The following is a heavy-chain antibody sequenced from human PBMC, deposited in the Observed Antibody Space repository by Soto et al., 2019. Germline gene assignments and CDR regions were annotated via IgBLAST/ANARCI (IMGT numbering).Heavy chain of an antibody. Sequence: QVQLVESGGGVVQPGRSLRLSCAASGFTFSSYAMHWVRQAPGKGLEWVAVISYDGSNKYYADSVKGRFTISRDNSKNTLYLQMNSLRAADTAVYYCARGIVVVTALQYFQHWGQGTLVTVSS. CDR2: ISYDGSNK. CDR1: GFTFSSYA. J-gene: IGHJ1*01. CDR3: ARGIVVVTALQYFQH. D-gene: IGHD2-21*02. V-gene: IGHV3-30-3*01.